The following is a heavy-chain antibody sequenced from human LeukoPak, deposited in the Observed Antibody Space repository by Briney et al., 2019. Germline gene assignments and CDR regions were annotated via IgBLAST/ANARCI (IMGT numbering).Heavy chain of an antibody. CDR2: ISYDGNSK. J-gene: IGHJ3*02. V-gene: IGHV3-30*02. Sequence: GGSLRLSCAASGFTFSSYGMHWVRQAPGKGLEWVAVISYDGNSKYYADSVKGRFTISRDNSKNTLYLQMSSLRAEDTAVYYCAKEFHIVVVVAAAGNAFDIWGQGTMVTVSS. D-gene: IGHD2-15*01. CDR1: GFTFSSYG. CDR3: AKEFHIVVVVAAAGNAFDI.